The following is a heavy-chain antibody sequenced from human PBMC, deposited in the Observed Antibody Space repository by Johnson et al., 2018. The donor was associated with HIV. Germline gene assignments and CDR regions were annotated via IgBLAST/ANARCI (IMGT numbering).Heavy chain of an antibody. CDR1: GFTFSSYA. Sequence: QVQLVDSGGGVVQPGRSLRLSCAASGFTFSSYAMHWVRQAPGKGLEWVTFIRYDGSNKYYADSVNGRFTISRDNSKNTLYLQMNSLRTEDTALYYCAKDMRIAARPAVGAFDIWGQGTMVTVSS. J-gene: IGHJ3*02. V-gene: IGHV3-30*02. CDR2: IRYDGSNK. D-gene: IGHD6-6*01. CDR3: AKDMRIAARPAVGAFDI.